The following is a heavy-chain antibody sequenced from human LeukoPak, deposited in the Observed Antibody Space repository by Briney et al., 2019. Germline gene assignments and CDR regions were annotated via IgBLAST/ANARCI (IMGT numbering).Heavy chain of an antibody. CDR3: ARVSSGSYDAFDI. CDR1: GGSISSYY. CDR2: IYYSGST. D-gene: IGHD1-26*01. V-gene: IGHV4-59*12. J-gene: IGHJ3*02. Sequence: SETLSLTCTVSGGSISSYYWSWIRQPPGKGLEWIGYIYYSGSTNYNPSLKSRVTISVDTSKNQFSLKLSSVTAADTAVYYCARVSSGSYDAFDIWGQGTMVTVSS.